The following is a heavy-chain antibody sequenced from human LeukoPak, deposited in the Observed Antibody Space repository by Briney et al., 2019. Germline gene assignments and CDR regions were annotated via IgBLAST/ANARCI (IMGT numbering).Heavy chain of an antibody. CDR1: GYMFTGYY. D-gene: IGHD2-21*02. Sequence: ASVKASCKASGYMFTGYYMHWVRQAPGQGLEWMGWINPNSGGTNYAQKFQGRVTMTRDTPISTAYMELSSLRSDDTAVYYCARGYCSGDCFTLFDYWGQGTLVTVSS. CDR3: ARGYCSGDCFTLFDY. J-gene: IGHJ4*02. CDR2: INPNSGGT. V-gene: IGHV1-2*02.